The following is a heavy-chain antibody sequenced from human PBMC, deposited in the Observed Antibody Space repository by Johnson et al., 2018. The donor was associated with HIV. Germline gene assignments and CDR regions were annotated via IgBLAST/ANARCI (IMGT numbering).Heavy chain of an antibody. CDR1: GFAFSDYF. D-gene: IGHD3-22*01. CDR2: INWNGGST. CDR3: ARGRLISMIVSAGAFDI. Sequence: VQLVESGGGVVLPGGSLRLSCAASGFAFSDYFMSWIRQAPGKGLEWVSAINWNGGSTTYADSVKGRFIISRDNAKNSLYLQMNSLRDEDTAFYYCARGRLISMIVSAGAFDIWGQGTMVTVSS. V-gene: IGHV3-20*04. J-gene: IGHJ3*02.